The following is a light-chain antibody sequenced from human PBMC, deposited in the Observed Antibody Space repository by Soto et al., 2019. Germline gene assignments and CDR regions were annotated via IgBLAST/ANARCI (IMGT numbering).Light chain of an antibody. Sequence: AIRMTQSPSSLSASTGDRVTITCRASQGISSYLAWYQQKPGKAPKLLIYAASTSQSGVPSRFSGSGSGTDFTLTISCLQSEDFATYYCQQYYSYPRVTFGPGTKVDIK. J-gene: IGKJ3*01. CDR2: AAS. CDR3: QQYYSYPRVT. CDR1: QGISSY. V-gene: IGKV1-8*01.